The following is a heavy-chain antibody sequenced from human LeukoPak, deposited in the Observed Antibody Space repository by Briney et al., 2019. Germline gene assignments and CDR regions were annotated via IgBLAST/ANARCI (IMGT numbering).Heavy chain of an antibody. Sequence: GASVKVSCKASGYTFTSYAMNWVRQAPGQGLEWMGIINPSGGSTSYAQKFQGRVTMTRDTSTSTVYMELSSLRSEDTAVYYCARVRGITMVRGPLDVWGQGTTVTVSS. CDR2: INPSGGST. V-gene: IGHV1-46*01. J-gene: IGHJ6*02. CDR3: ARVRGITMVRGPLDV. CDR1: GYTFTSYA. D-gene: IGHD3-10*01.